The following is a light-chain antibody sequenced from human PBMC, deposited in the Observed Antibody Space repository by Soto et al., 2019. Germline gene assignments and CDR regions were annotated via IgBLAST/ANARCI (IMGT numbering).Light chain of an antibody. V-gene: IGKV3-20*01. J-gene: IGKJ3*01. CDR3: QQYASSFT. CDR2: GAS. CDR1: QTITNNY. Sequence: EIVLTQSPGTLSLSPGDRATLSCRASQTITNNYLAWYQQTPGQAPRLLIYGASSRANGIPDRFSGSGSGTDFTLTISRLEPDDFAVYVCQQYASSFTFGPGTKVDF.